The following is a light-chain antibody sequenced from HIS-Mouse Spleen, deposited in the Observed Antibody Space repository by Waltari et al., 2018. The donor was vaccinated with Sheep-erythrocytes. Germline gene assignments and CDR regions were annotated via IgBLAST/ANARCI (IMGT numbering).Light chain of an antibody. V-gene: IGLV2-11*01. CDR1: SSDVGGYNY. CDR3: CSYTGSYNHV. Sequence: QSALTQPRSVSGSPGQSVTISCTGTSSDVGGYNYVSWYQQHPGKAPKLTVYDVSRPPSGVPDRFSGSKSGPTASLTISGLQAEVDADYYCCSYTGSYNHVFATGTKVTVL. CDR2: DVS. J-gene: IGLJ1*01.